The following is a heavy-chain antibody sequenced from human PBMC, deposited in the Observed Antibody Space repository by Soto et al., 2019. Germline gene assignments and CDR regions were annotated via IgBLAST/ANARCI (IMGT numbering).Heavy chain of an antibody. D-gene: IGHD6-13*01. CDR1: GFSLSNAGLG. V-gene: IGHV2-26*04. J-gene: IGHJ5*02. CDR2: IFSNDAK. Sequence: QVTVKESGPVLVKPTETLTLTCTVSGFSLSNAGLGVSWIRQPPGKALEWLAHIFSNDAKSYSTSLKSRLTIANDTSKSQVVLTMTNMDPVDTATYYCASTYSASWYWFDPWGQGTLVTVSS. CDR3: ASTYSASWYWFDP.